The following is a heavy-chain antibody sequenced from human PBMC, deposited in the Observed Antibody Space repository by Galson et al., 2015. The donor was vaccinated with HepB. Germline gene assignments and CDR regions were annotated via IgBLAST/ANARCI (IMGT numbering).Heavy chain of an antibody. D-gene: IGHD3-10*01. J-gene: IGHJ5*02. CDR2: ININTGNP. Sequence: SVKVSCKASGYTFTDYTINWVRQAPGQGLEWMGRININTGNPTYAQGFTGRFVFSLDTSVNTAYLQISSLKAEDTAVYYCARAPYYGSGSNSNAWFGPWGQGTLVTVSS. V-gene: IGHV7-4-1*02. CDR3: ARAPYYGSGSNSNAWFGP. CDR1: GYTFTDYT.